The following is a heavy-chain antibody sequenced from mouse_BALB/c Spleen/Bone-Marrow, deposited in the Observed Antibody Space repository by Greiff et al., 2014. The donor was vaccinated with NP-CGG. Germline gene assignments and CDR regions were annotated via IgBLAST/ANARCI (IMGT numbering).Heavy chain of an antibody. CDR1: GFNIKDTY. D-gene: IGHD1-1*01. Sequence: EVQLQQSGAELVKPGASVKLSCTASGFNIKDTYMHWVRQRPEQGLEWIGRIDPANGNTKYDPKFQGKATITADTSSNTAYLQLSSLTSEDTAVYYWARARDYGSSYYAMDYWGQGTSVTVSS. CDR3: ARARDYGSSYYAMDY. J-gene: IGHJ4*01. CDR2: IDPANGNT. V-gene: IGHV14-3*02.